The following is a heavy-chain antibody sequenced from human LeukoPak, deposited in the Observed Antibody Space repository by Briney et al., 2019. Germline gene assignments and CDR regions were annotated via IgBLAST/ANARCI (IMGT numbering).Heavy chain of an antibody. Sequence: GGSLRLSCAASGFTSSSYSMNWVRQAPGKGLEYVSAIDSSGGSTYYANSVKGRFTISGDNSKNTLYLQMGSLRAEDTAMYYCARYSSSRAFDYWGQGALVTVSS. V-gene: IGHV3-64*01. J-gene: IGHJ4*02. CDR1: GFTSSSYS. CDR2: IDSSGGST. CDR3: ARYSSSRAFDY. D-gene: IGHD6-13*01.